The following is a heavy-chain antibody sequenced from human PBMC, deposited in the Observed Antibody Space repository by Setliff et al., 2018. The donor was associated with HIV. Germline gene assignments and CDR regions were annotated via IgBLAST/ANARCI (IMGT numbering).Heavy chain of an antibody. Sequence: SEALSLTCAVSGYSISSGYFWAWIRQPPGKGLEWIGSIYYSGSTYYNPSLKSRVTISVDTSKKQVSLKLNSVTAADTAVYYCARATLTIFGVVIPDYWGQGTLVTVSS. CDR2: IYYSGST. CDR3: ARATLTIFGVVIPDY. CDR1: GYSISSGYF. D-gene: IGHD3-3*01. V-gene: IGHV4-38-2*01. J-gene: IGHJ4*02.